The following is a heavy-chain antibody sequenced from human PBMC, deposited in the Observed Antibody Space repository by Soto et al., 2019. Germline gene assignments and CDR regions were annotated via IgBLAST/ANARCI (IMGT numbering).Heavy chain of an antibody. CDR2: MNPNSGNT. Sequence: QVQLVQSGAEVKKPGASVKVSCKASGYTFTSYDINWVRQATGQGLEWMGWMNPNSGNTGYAQKFQGRVTMTRNTSISTAYMELSSLRSEDTAVYYCARPEVVAYSSSPREDYWGQGTLVTVSS. D-gene: IGHD6-13*01. J-gene: IGHJ4*02. CDR3: ARPEVVAYSSSPREDY. CDR1: GYTFTSYD. V-gene: IGHV1-8*01.